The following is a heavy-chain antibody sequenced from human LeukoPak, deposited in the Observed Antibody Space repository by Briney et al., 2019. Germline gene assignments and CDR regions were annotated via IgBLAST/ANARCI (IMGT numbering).Heavy chain of an antibody. D-gene: IGHD3-22*01. J-gene: IGHJ4*02. CDR2: IYYSGAT. CDR1: GGSISSYY. V-gene: IGHV4-59*08. CDR3: ARHNYYDSSGYYPLSY. Sequence: PSETLSLTCTVSGGSISSYYWTWIRQPPGKGLEWIGFIYYSGATKYNPSLESRVTISLDTSNNQFSLRLNAVTAADTAVYYCARHNYYDSSGYYPLSYWGQGTLVTVSS.